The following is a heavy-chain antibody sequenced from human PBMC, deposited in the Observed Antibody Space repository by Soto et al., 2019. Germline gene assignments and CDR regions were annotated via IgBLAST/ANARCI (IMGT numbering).Heavy chain of an antibody. CDR2: IKPNSGGT. J-gene: IGHJ6*02. D-gene: IGHD3-9*01. CDR3: ARGDILTDIYYYYGMDV. CDR1: GYTFTGYY. V-gene: IGHV1-2*04. Sequence: ASVKVSCKASGYTFTGYYMHWVRQAPGQGLEWMGWIKPNSGGTNYAQKFQGWVTMTRDTSISTAYMELSRLRSDDTAVYYCARGDILTDIYYYYGMDVWGQGTTVTVS.